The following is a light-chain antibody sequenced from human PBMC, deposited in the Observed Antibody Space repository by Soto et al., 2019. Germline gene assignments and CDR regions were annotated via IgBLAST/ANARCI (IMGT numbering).Light chain of an antibody. CDR3: QQTYTTPEIT. CDR1: QSISIS. V-gene: IGKV1-39*01. Sequence: HITQSPSSLSASVRSVFTINCQSSQSISISLNWYQLKPGKAPNLLMYGASYLKSGVPTRFSGSGSGTDFTLTISSLQPEDFATYYCQQTYTTPEITFGQGTGLETK. J-gene: IGKJ5*01. CDR2: GAS.